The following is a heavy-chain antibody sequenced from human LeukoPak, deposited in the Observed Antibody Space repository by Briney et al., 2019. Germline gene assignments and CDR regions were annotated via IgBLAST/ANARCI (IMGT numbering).Heavy chain of an antibody. D-gene: IGHD3-16*02. CDR1: GYTFTGYY. Sequence: ASVKVSCKASGYTFTGYYMHWVRQAPGQGLEWMGRINPNSGGTNYAQKFQGRVTMTRDTSISTAYMELSRLRYDDTAVYYCARVKYYDYVWGSYRPDYWGQGTLVTVSS. CDR3: ARVKYYDYVWGSYRPDY. CDR2: INPNSGGT. J-gene: IGHJ4*02. V-gene: IGHV1-2*06.